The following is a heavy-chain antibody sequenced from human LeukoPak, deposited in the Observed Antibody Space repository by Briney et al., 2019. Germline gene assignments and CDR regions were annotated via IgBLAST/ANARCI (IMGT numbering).Heavy chain of an antibody. J-gene: IGHJ5*02. CDR2: ISGLSGRT. CDR1: GFSFSSYG. Sequence: GGSLRLSCATSGFSFSSYGMSWVRQAPGKGLEWVSSISGLSGRTYYADSVKGRFTISRDNAKNSLYLQMNSLRAEDTAVYYCARDQVRGVPEFDPWGQGTLVTVSS. D-gene: IGHD3-10*01. CDR3: ARDQVRGVPEFDP. V-gene: IGHV3-21*01.